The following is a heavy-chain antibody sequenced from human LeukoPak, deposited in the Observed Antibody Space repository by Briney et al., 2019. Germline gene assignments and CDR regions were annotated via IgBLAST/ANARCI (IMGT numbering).Heavy chain of an antibody. CDR3: ARDQWSIAVAGTDWFDP. CDR2: INRNSGGT. Sequence: ASVRVSCKASGYTFTGYYMHWVRQAPGQGLEWMGWINRNSGGTNYAQKFQGRVTMTRDTSISTAYMELSRLRSDDTAVYYCARDQWSIAVAGTDWFDPWGQGTLVTVSS. J-gene: IGHJ5*02. V-gene: IGHV1-2*02. CDR1: GYTFTGYY. D-gene: IGHD6-19*01.